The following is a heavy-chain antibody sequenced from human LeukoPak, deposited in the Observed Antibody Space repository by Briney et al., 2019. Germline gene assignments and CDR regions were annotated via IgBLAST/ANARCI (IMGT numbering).Heavy chain of an antibody. V-gene: IGHV3-23*01. CDR1: GFTFSSYA. CDR3: AKSGYPGYYYMDV. CDR2: ISGSGGST. D-gene: IGHD5-12*01. Sequence: PGGSLRLSCAASGFTFSSYAMSWVRQAPGKRLEWVSAISGSGGSTYYADSVKGRFTISRDNSKNTLYLQMNSLRAEDTAVYYCAKSGYPGYYYMDVWGKGTTVTISS. J-gene: IGHJ6*03.